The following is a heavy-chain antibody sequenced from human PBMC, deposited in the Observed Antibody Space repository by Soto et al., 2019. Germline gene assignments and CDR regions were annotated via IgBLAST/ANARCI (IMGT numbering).Heavy chain of an antibody. D-gene: IGHD5-12*01. CDR2: INHSGST. J-gene: IGHJ4*02. CDR3: ARGRGRGYSGYVVVGY. CDR1: GGSFSGYY. Sequence: SETLSLTCAVYGGSFSGYYWSWIRQPPGKGLEWIGEINHSGSTNYNPSLKSRVTISVDTSKNQFSLKLSSVTAADTAVYYCARGRGRGYSGYVVVGYWGQGTLVTVSS. V-gene: IGHV4-34*01.